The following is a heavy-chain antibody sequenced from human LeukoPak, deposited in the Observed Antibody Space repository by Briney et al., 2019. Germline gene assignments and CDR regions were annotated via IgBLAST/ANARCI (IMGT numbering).Heavy chain of an antibody. J-gene: IGHJ4*02. D-gene: IGHD6-6*01. Sequence: SETLSLTCTVSGGSVSSSSHYWAWIRQPPGKGLEWIGSINYSGSTYYNPSLKSRITISVDTPKNQFSLKLSSVTAADTAVYYCVREHSSSADYWGQGTLVTVSS. CDR1: GGSVSSSSHY. CDR3: VREHSSSADY. V-gene: IGHV4-39*07. CDR2: INYSGST.